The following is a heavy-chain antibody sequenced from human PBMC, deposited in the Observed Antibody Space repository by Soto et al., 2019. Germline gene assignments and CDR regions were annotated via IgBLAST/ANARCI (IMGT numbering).Heavy chain of an antibody. V-gene: IGHV5-51*01. CDR2: IYPGDSDT. CDR3: ERRAAGDAFEI. Sequence: GESVKISCKGSGYSFTSYWIGWVRQMPGKGLEWMGIIYPGDSDTRYSPSFQGQVTISADKSISTAYLQWSSLRAPDTAMYYCERRAAGDAFEIWGQGTMVTVSS. D-gene: IGHD6-25*01. J-gene: IGHJ3*02. CDR1: GYSFTSYW.